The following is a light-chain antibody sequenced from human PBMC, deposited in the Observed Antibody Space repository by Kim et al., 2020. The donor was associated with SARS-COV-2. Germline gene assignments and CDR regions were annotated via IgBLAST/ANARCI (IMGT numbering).Light chain of an antibody. CDR1: KLGEKY. V-gene: IGLV3-1*01. CDR3: QALDTSTVV. J-gene: IGLJ2*01. CDR2: EDI. Sequence: SYELTQPPSVSVSPGQTASITCSGEKLGEKYTYWYQQQPGQSPVLVIYEDIKRPSGIPERFSGSNSGNPATLTISGTQAIDEADYSCQALDTSTVVFGGG.